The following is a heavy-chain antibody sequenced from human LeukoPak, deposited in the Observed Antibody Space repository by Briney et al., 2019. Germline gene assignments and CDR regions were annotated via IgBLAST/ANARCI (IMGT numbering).Heavy chain of an antibody. J-gene: IGHJ4*02. CDR3: AGLPDYYDSRAFDY. Sequence: SEPLSLTCTVSGGYVSSGSYYWSWMRQPPGKGLEWFGYIYYSGSTNYNPSLKSRVTISVDTSKNQFSLKLSSVTAAATAVDYCAGLPDYYDSRAFDYWGQGTLVTVSS. D-gene: IGHD3-22*01. V-gene: IGHV4-61*01. CDR2: IYYSGST. CDR1: GGYVSSGSYY.